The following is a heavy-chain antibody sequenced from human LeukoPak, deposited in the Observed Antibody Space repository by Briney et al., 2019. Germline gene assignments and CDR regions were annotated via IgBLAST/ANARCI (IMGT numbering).Heavy chain of an antibody. D-gene: IGHD2-2*01. V-gene: IGHV4-34*01. CDR1: GGSFSGYY. Sequence: PSETLSLTCAVYGGSFSGYYWSWIRQPPGKGLEWIGEINHSGSTNYNPSLKSRVTISVDTSKNQFSLKLSSVTAADTAVYYCARTLGYYSSTSCYFAEYFQHWGQGTLVTVSS. CDR3: ARTLGYYSSTSCYFAEYFQH. J-gene: IGHJ1*01. CDR2: INHSGST.